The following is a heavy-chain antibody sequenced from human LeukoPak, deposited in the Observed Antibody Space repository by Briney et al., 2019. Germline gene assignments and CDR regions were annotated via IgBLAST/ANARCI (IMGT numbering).Heavy chain of an antibody. Sequence: GGSLRLSCAASGFTFSSYAMSWVRQAPGKGLEWVSAISGSGGSTYYADSVKGRFTISRDNSKNPLYLQMNSLRAEDTAVYYCAKDSLRFLEWSTPMDVWGKGTTVTVSS. V-gene: IGHV3-23*01. J-gene: IGHJ6*03. D-gene: IGHD3-3*01. CDR2: ISGSGGST. CDR3: AKDSLRFLEWSTPMDV. CDR1: GFTFSSYA.